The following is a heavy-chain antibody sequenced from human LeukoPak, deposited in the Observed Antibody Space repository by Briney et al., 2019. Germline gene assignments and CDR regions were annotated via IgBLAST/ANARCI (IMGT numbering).Heavy chain of an antibody. J-gene: IGHJ4*02. CDR1: GGSFCGYY. CDR2: TNQSGST. V-gene: IGHV4-34*01. Sequence: SQTLSLTCAVYGGSFCGYYWSWIRQPPGKGREWIGETNQSGSTNYNPSLKSRVTISVDTSKNQFSLKLSSVTAADTAVYYCAVVVRRYFDYWGEGTLVTVPP. D-gene: IGHD2-15*01. CDR3: AVVVRRYFDY.